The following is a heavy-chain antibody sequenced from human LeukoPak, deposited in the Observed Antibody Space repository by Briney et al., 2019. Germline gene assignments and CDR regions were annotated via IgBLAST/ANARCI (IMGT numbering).Heavy chain of an antibody. CDR2: VNHSGST. D-gene: IGHD2-15*01. CDR3: ARGGGYCSGGSCYDDY. CDR1: GGSFSGYY. J-gene: IGHJ4*02. V-gene: IGHV4-34*01. Sequence: SETLSLTCAVYGGSFSGYYWSWIRQPPGEGLEWIGEVNHSGSTNYNPSLKSRATISVDTSKNQFSLKLSSVTAADTAVYYCARGGGYCSGGSCYDDYWGQGTLVTVSS.